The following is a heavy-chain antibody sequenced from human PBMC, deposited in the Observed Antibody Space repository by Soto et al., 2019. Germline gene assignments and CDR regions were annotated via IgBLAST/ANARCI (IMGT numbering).Heavy chain of an antibody. V-gene: IGHV5-10-1*01. D-gene: IGHD3-22*01. CDR3: ARQIYDSDTGPNFQYYFDP. Sequence: GESLKISCKGSGYSFAGYWITWVRQKPGKGLEWMGRIDPSDSQTYYSPSFRGHVTISVTKSITTVFLQWSSLRASDTAMYYCARQIYDSDTGPNFQYYFDPWRQRTPVTVSS. J-gene: IGHJ4*02. CDR2: IDPSDSQT. CDR1: GYSFAGYW.